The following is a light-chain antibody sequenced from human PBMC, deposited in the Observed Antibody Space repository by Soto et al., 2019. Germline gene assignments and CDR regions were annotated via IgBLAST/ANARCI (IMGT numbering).Light chain of an antibody. CDR2: DIS. V-gene: IGKV3-20*01. CDR3: QQYGSSEII. J-gene: IGKJ5*01. Sequence: VLTQSPGNLSLSPWYRSTIFFSSRQSLTNPYIAWYQQKPGQAPRLLIYDISSRATGIPDRFSGSVSGTDFTLTITRLEPEDFAVFYCQQYGSSEIIFGQGTRLEIK. CDR1: QSLTNPY.